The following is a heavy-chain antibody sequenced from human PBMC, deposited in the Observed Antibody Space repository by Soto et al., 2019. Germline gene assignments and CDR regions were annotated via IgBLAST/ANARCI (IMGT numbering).Heavy chain of an antibody. J-gene: IGHJ5*02. V-gene: IGHV5-51*01. Sequence: PGESLKLSCKGSGYSFTSYWIGWVRQMPGKGLEWMGIIYPGDSDTRYSPSFQGQVTISADKSISTAYLQWSSLKASDTAMYYCARRIDFWSGLAAGWFDPWGQGTLVTVSS. CDR3: ARRIDFWSGLAAGWFDP. CDR1: GYSFTSYW. CDR2: IYPGDSDT. D-gene: IGHD3-3*01.